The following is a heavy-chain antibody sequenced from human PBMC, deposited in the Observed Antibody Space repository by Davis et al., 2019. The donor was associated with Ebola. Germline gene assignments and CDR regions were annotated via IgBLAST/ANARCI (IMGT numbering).Heavy chain of an antibody. D-gene: IGHD3-10*01. V-gene: IGHV3-9*01. Sequence: GGSLRLSCAASGFTFNIYAMHWVRQAPGKGLEWVPGISWNSGSIGYADSVKGRFTISRDNAKNSLYLQMNSLRAEDTALYYCAKDIKGLLWFGEFQHWGQGTLVTVSS. J-gene: IGHJ1*01. CDR1: GFTFNIYA. CDR2: ISWNSGSI. CDR3: AKDIKGLLWFGEFQH.